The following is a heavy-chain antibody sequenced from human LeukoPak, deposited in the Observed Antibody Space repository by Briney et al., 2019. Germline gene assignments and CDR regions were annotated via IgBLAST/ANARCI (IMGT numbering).Heavy chain of an antibody. CDR2: IYPGDPDT. V-gene: IGHV5-51*01. Sequence: GESLKISCKGSGYSFNTYWIAWVRQMPGKGLEWMGIIYPGDPDTRYSPPFQGQVSISADKSINTAYLQWSSLKASDTAIYFCARRQYCSGGDCYSGAFDIWGQGTMVTVSS. CDR1: GYSFNTYW. CDR3: ARRQYCSGGDCYSGAFDI. J-gene: IGHJ3*02. D-gene: IGHD2-21*02.